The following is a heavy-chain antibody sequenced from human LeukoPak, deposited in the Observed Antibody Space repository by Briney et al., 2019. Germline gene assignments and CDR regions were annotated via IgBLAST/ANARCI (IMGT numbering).Heavy chain of an antibody. CDR2: INTNRGGT. Sequence: GSVRVSCKASGDTFTGYYMHWVRQAPGQGVEWKGWINTNRGGTNYAQTFEGRVTITRDTSISTASMELSRLRSDHTAVYYCARVAISEVPAAKLIYYYYYYGMDVWGQGTTVTVSS. V-gene: IGHV1-2*02. CDR3: ARVAISEVPAAKLIYYYYYYGMDV. D-gene: IGHD2-2*01. CDR1: GDTFTGYY. J-gene: IGHJ6*02.